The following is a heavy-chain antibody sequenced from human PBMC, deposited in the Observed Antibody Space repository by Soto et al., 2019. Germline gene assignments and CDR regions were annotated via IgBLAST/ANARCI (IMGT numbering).Heavy chain of an antibody. J-gene: IGHJ4*02. V-gene: IGHV3-30*18. CDR3: AKDEEDIVLMVYARGYYFDY. CDR1: GFTFSSYG. CDR2: ISYDGSNK. Sequence: QVQLVESGGGVVQPGRSLRLSCAASGFTFSSYGMHWVRQAPGKGLEWVAVISYDGSNKYYADSVKGRFTISRDNSKNTMYLQMNSRRAEDTAVYYCAKDEEDIVLMVYARGYYFDYWGQGTLVTVSS. D-gene: IGHD2-8*01.